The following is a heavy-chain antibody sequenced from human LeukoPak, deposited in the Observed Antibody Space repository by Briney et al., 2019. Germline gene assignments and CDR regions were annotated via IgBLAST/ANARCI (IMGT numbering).Heavy chain of an antibody. CDR1: GGSISSSSYY. D-gene: IGHD6-19*01. Sequence: SETLSLTCTVSGGSISSSSYYWGWIRQPPGKGLEWIGSIYYSGSTYYNPSLKSRVTISVDTSKNQFSLKLSSVTAADTAVYYCARVGYSSGWYSAIAFDIWGQGTMVTVSS. J-gene: IGHJ3*02. CDR3: ARVGYSSGWYSAIAFDI. V-gene: IGHV4-39*07. CDR2: IYYSGST.